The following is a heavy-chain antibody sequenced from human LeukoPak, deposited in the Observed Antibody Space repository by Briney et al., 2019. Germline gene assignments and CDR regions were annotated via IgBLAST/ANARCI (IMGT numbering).Heavy chain of an antibody. D-gene: IGHD1-1*01. V-gene: IGHV4-59*01. Sequence: SETLSLTCTVSGGSIGSYYWSWIRQPPGKGLEWIGYIYYSGSTNYNPSLKSRVTISVDTSKNHFSLNLSSVTAADTAVYYCARDFRNDGWFDPWGQGTLVTVSS. CDR2: IYYSGST. CDR3: ARDFRNDGWFDP. J-gene: IGHJ5*02. CDR1: GGSIGSYY.